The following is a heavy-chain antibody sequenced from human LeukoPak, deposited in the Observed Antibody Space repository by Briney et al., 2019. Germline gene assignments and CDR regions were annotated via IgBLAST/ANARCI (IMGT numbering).Heavy chain of an antibody. CDR1: GGSISSYY. J-gene: IGHJ3*02. CDR2: IYYSGST. Sequence: PSETLSLTCTVSGGSISSYYWSWIRQPPGKGLEWIGYIYYSGSTNYNPSLKSRVTISVDTSKNQFSLKLSSVTAADTAVYYCARDTPEAPYAFDIWGQGTMVTVSS. V-gene: IGHV4-59*01. CDR3: ARDTPEAPYAFDI.